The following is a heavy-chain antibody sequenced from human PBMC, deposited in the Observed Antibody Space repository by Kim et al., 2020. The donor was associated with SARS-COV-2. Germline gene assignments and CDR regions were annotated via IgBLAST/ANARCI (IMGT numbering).Heavy chain of an antibody. J-gene: IGHJ4*02. Sequence: ADSVNGRFTIARDNSKNTLYLQMNSLRPEDTAIFYCARAGYSSIWYYFDYWGQGTLVTVSS. V-gene: IGHV3-30*01. D-gene: IGHD6-13*01. CDR3: ARAGYSSIWYYFDY.